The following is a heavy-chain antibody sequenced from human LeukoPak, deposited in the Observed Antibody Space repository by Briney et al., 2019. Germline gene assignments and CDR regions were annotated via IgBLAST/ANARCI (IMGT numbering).Heavy chain of an antibody. CDR2: VSAYNGNT. Sequence: ASVKVSCKASGYTFTSYGISWVRQAPGQGLEWMGWVSAYNGNTNYAQELQGRVTMTTDTSTSTAYMELRSLRSDDTAVYYCATFDRYSNSWYYFSWGQGTLVTVSS. V-gene: IGHV1-18*01. CDR3: ATFDRYSNSWYYFS. CDR1: GYTFTSYG. D-gene: IGHD6-13*01. J-gene: IGHJ4*02.